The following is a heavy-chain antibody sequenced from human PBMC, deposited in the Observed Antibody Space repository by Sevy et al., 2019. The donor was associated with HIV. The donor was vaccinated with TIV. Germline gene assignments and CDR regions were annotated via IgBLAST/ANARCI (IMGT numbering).Heavy chain of an antibody. V-gene: IGHV4-59*01. CDR1: GGSISAYY. CDR3: ARAPPVRSGDDSLNWFDP. J-gene: IGHJ5*02. CDR2: IYYTGST. D-gene: IGHD5-12*01. Sequence: SETLSLTCTVSGGSISAYYWSWIRQPPGKPLEYIEYIYYTGSTNYNPSLKSRVTISVDTSKNQFSLKLNSVTAADTAVYFCARAPPVRSGDDSLNWFDPWGQGTLVTVSS.